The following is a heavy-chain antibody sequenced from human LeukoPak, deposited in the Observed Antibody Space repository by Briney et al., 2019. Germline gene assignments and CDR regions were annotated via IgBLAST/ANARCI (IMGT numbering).Heavy chain of an antibody. J-gene: IGHJ4*02. CDR1: GGTFSSYT. Sequence: GSSVKVSCKASGGTFSSYTISWVRQAPGQGLEWTGRIIPILGIANYAQKFQGRVTITADKSTSTAYMELSSLRSEDTAVYYCARDGNWNDPRWGQGTLVTVSS. CDR3: ARDGNWNDPR. D-gene: IGHD1-20*01. V-gene: IGHV1-69*04. CDR2: IIPILGIA.